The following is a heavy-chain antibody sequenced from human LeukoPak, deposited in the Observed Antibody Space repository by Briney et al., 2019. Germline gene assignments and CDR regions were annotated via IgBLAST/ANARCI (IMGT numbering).Heavy chain of an antibody. V-gene: IGHV4-61*02. CDR1: GGSISSGSYY. CDR2: IYTSGST. D-gene: IGHD2-2*01. CDR3: ARLADYCSSTSCSSPTYGMDV. J-gene: IGHJ6*02. Sequence: SETLSLTCTVSGGSISSGSYYWSWIRQPAGKGLEWIGRIYTSGSTNYNPSLKSRVTISVDTSKNQFSLKLSSVTAADTAVYYCARLADYCSSTSCSSPTYGMDVWGQGTTVTVSS.